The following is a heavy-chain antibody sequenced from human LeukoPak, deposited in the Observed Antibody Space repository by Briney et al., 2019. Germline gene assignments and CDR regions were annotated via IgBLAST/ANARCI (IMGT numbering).Heavy chain of an antibody. CDR3: ARDRAAAGYYYGMDV. CDR1: GFTFSSYA. D-gene: IGHD6-13*01. Sequence: QPGGSLRLSCAASGFTFSSYAMHWVRQAPGKGLEWVAVISYDGSNKYYADSVKGRFTISRDNSKNTLYLQMNSLRAEDTAVYYCARDRAAAGYYYGMDVWGQGTTVTVSS. V-gene: IGHV3-30-3*01. J-gene: IGHJ6*02. CDR2: ISYDGSNK.